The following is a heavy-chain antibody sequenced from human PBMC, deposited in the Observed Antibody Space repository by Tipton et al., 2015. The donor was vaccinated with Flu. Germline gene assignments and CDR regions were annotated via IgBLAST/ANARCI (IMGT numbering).Heavy chain of an antibody. CDR2: IFHSGST. V-gene: IGHV4-38-2*02. D-gene: IGHD6-19*01. CDR3: ARENQWLGQDWFDP. J-gene: IGHJ5*02. CDR1: GSSIRSDYY. Sequence: TLSLTCTVSGSSIRSDYYWAWIRQPPGKGLEWIGNIFHSGSTYYNPSLESRFTISVDTSKNQFSLTLTSVTVADTAVYYCARENQWLGQDWFDPWGQGTLVTVSS.